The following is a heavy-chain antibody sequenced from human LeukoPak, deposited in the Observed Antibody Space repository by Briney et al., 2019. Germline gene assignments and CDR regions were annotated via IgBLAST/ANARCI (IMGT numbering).Heavy chain of an antibody. J-gene: IGHJ6*03. V-gene: IGHV3-30*02. Sequence: HPGGSLRLSCAASGFTLNNYGIHWVRQAPGKGLEWVAFIRYDGNNEYYADSVKGRFTISRDNSKNTLYLEMDSLRAQDTAVYFCAKGSGSFSSYYYYMDVWGEGTTVTVSS. D-gene: IGHD1-26*01. CDR2: IRYDGNNE. CDR1: GFTLNNYG. CDR3: AKGSGSFSSYYYYMDV.